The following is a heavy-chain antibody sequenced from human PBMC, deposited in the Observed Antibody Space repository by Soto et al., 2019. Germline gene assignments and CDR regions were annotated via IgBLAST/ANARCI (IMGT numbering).Heavy chain of an antibody. Sequence: QVQLQESGPGLVKPSETLSLTCTVSGGSISSYYWSWIRQPPGKGLEWIGYIYYSGSTNYNPSLTSRVTISVDTSKNQFSLKLSSVTAADTAVYYCARDSRYCSGGSCYNRKIFDYWGQGTLVTVSS. CDR2: IYYSGST. J-gene: IGHJ4*02. D-gene: IGHD2-15*01. CDR1: GGSISSYY. CDR3: ARDSRYCSGGSCYNRKIFDY. V-gene: IGHV4-59*01.